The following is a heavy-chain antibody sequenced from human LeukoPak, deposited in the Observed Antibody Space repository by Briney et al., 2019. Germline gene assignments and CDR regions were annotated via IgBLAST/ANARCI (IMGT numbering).Heavy chain of an antibody. CDR3: ARDVGNFDY. CDR1: GFTFSNYW. Sequence: GGSLRLSCAAPGFTFSNYWMHWVRQAPGKGLVWVSRINSDGISTGYADSVKGRFTVSRDNAKKTLYLQMNSLRAEDTAVYYCARDVGNFDYWGQGTLVTVSS. V-gene: IGHV3-74*01. CDR2: INSDGIST. J-gene: IGHJ4*02.